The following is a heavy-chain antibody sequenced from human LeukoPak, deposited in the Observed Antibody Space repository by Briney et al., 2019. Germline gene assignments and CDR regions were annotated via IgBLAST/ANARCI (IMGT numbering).Heavy chain of an antibody. CDR2: IYYSGST. V-gene: IGHV4-39*06. J-gene: IGHJ4*02. CDR1: GGSISSSSYY. CDR3: ARGYSSSWYLDY. Sequence: YPSETLSLTCTVSGGSISSSSYYWGWIRQPPGKGLEWIGSIYYSGSTYYNPSLKSRVTMSVDTSKNQFALKLSSVTAADTAVYYCARGYSSSWYLDYWGQGTLVTVSS. D-gene: IGHD6-13*01.